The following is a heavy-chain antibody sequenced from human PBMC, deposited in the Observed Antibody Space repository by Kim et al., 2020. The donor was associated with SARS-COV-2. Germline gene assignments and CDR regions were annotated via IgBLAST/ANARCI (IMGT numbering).Heavy chain of an antibody. J-gene: IGHJ4*02. D-gene: IGHD5-18*01. V-gene: IGHV3-30*18. CDR2: ISYDGSNK. CDR1: GFTFSSYG. CDR3: AKGGDTAIGD. Sequence: GGSLRLSCAASGFTFSSYGMHWVRQAPGKGLEWVAVISYDGSNKYYADSVKGRFTISRDNSKNTLYLQMNSLRAEDTAVYYCAKGGDTAIGDWGQGTLVTVSS.